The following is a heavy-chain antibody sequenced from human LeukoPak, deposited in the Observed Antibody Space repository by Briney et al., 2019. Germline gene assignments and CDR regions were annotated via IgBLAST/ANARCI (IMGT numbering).Heavy chain of an antibody. D-gene: IGHD3-10*01. CDR2: IYPGDSDT. CDR1: GYSFTSYW. V-gene: IGHV5-51*01. J-gene: IGHJ5*02. CDR3: ARRNTMVRGVKGDWFDP. Sequence: GESLKISCKDSGYSFTSYWIGWVRQMPGKGLEWMGIIYPGDSDTRYSPSFQGQVTISADKSISTAYLQWSSLKAADTAMYYCARRNTMVRGVKGDWFDPWGQGTLVTVSS.